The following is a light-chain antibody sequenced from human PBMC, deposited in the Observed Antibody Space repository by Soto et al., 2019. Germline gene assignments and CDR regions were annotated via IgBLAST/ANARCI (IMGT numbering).Light chain of an antibody. J-gene: IGKJ1*01. CDR3: QQYGSSLTWT. V-gene: IGKV3-20*01. Sequence: EIVLTQSPGTLSLSPGERATLSCRASQSVSSSYLAWYQQKPGQAPRLLIYGASSRATGLPDRFSGSGVGTDFTLTISRLEPEDFGVYYWQQYGSSLTWTFGQGTKVEIK. CDR1: QSVSSSY. CDR2: GAS.